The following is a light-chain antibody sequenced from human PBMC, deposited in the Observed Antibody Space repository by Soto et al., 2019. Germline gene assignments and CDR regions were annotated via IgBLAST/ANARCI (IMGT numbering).Light chain of an antibody. CDR3: LLSYSGAQAV. J-gene: IGLJ2*01. V-gene: IGLV7-46*01. CDR2: DTS. Sequence: QAVVNQEPSLTVSPGGTVTLTCGSSTGAVTSGHYPYWFQQKPGQAPRTLIYDTSNKHSWTPARFSGSLLGGKAALTLSGAQPEDEAEYYCLLSYSGAQAVFGGGTKVTVL. CDR1: TGAVTSGHY.